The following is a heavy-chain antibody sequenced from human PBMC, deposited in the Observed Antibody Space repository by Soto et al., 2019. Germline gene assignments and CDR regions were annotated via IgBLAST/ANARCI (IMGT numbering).Heavy chain of an antibody. CDR2: ISSSGSTI. Sequence: GGSLRLSCAASGFTFTTYAMNWVRQAPGKGLEWVSYISSSGSTIYYADSVKGRFTISRDNAKNPLYLQMNSLRAEDTAVYYCARNGAWYYYDSSGYYFDYWGQGTLVTVSS. CDR1: GFTFTTYA. CDR3: ARNGAWYYYDSSGYYFDY. V-gene: IGHV3-48*01. D-gene: IGHD3-22*01. J-gene: IGHJ4*02.